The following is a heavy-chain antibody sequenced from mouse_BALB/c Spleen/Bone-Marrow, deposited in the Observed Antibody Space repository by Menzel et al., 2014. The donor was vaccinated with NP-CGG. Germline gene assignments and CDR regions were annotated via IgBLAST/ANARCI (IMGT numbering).Heavy chain of an antibody. J-gene: IGHJ2*01. CDR2: IYPGDGDT. Sequence: VQLVESGAELARPGASVKLSCKASGYTFTSYWTQWVKQRPGQGLEWIGAIYPGDGDTRYTQKFKGKATLTADKSSSAAYMQLSSLASEGSTVYYCARGFPFDYWGQGTTLTVSS. V-gene: IGHV1-87*01. CDR1: GYTFTSYW. CDR3: ARGFPFDY.